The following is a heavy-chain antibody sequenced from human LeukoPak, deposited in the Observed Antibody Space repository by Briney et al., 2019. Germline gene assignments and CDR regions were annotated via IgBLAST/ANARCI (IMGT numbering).Heavy chain of an antibody. J-gene: IGHJ6*02. V-gene: IGHV4-34*01. Sequence: SETLSLTCAVYGGSFSGYYWSWIRQPPGKGLEWIGEINHSGSTNYNPSLESRVTISVDTSKNQFSLKLSSVTAADTAVYYCARIVVVPAAIYYYYYGMDVWGQGTTVTVSS. CDR2: INHSGST. D-gene: IGHD2-2*01. CDR1: GGSFSGYY. CDR3: ARIVVVPAAIYYYYYGMDV.